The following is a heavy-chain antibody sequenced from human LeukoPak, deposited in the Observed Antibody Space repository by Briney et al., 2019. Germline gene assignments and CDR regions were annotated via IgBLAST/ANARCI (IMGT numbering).Heavy chain of an antibody. CDR3: ARDIGSESRFFDN. CDR1: GYIFSDDS. V-gene: IGHV3-21*01. Sequence: KPGGSLTLSCAASGYIFSDDSVSWFRQAPREGLEWVSAISSHSNYIYYADSMKGRFTISRDDAKNSMYLQMNSLRVEDTAVYYCARDIGSESRFFDNWGQGTLVTVSS. CDR2: ISSHSNYI. J-gene: IGHJ4*02. D-gene: IGHD3-10*01.